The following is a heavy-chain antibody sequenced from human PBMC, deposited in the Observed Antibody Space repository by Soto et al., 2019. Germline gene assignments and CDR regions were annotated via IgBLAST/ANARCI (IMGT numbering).Heavy chain of an antibody. Sequence: GGSLRLSCAASGFTLSSYSMNWVRQAAGKWRGWVASISSSTTKIYYADSVKGRFTISRDNARNSLYLQMNSMRAEDTAVYYCVRERGLSSFYGMDVWGQGTTVTVSS. V-gene: IGHV3-21*01. CDR1: GFTLSSYS. CDR3: VRERGLSSFYGMDV. D-gene: IGHD2-21*02. CDR2: ISSSTTKI. J-gene: IGHJ6*02.